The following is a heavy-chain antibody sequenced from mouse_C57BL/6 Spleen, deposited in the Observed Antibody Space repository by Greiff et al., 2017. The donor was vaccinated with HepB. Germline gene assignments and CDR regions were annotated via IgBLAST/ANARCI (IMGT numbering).Heavy chain of an antibody. Sequence: EVQLQQSGTVLARPGASVKMSCKTSGYTFTSYWMHWVKQRPGQGLEWIGAIYPGNSDTSYNQKFKGKAKLTAVTSASTAYMELSSLTNEDSAVYYCPITTVEGFYFDYWGQGTTLTVSS. CDR2: IYPGNSDT. J-gene: IGHJ2*01. CDR1: GYTFTSYW. D-gene: IGHD1-1*01. V-gene: IGHV1-5*01. CDR3: PITTVEGFYFDY.